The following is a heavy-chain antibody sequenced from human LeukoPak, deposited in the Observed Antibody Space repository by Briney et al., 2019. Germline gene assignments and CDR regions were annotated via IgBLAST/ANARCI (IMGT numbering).Heavy chain of an antibody. D-gene: IGHD2-15*01. CDR1: GFSFSNYA. V-gene: IGHV3-74*01. J-gene: IGHJ4*02. Sequence: GGSLRLSCAASGFSFSNYAMHWVRQTPGKGLVWVSRVNTDGSRTFYADSVKGRFTISRDNAKNTLFLQMNSLRAEDTAVYFCARAGLLYTFDIWGQGTLVTVSS. CDR3: ARAGLLYTFDI. CDR2: VNTDGSRT.